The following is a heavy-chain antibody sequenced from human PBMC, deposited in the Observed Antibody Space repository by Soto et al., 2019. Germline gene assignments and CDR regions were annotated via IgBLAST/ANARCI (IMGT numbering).Heavy chain of an antibody. Sequence: ASVKVSCKVSGYTFTGYYMHWVRQAPGQGLEWMGWINPNSGGTNYAQKFQGWVTMTRDTSISTAYMELSRLRSDDTAVYYCAREDYYDSSPHAFAIWGQGTMVTVSS. D-gene: IGHD3-22*01. J-gene: IGHJ3*02. CDR2: INPNSGGT. CDR3: AREDYYDSSPHAFAI. CDR1: GYTFTGYY. V-gene: IGHV1-2*04.